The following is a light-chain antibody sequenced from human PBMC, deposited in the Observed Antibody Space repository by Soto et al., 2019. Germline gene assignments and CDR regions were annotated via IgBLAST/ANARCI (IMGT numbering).Light chain of an antibody. CDR2: GAS. CDR1: QSVASGY. V-gene: IGKV3-20*01. J-gene: IGKJ1*01. Sequence: ETVLTQSPGTLSLSAGDRATLSCRASQSVASGYLVWYQQKPSQTPTVLIYGASTRAAGIPDRFSGSGSGTDFTLTISRLEPEDFAVYYCQLYESSPTFGQGTKV. CDR3: QLYESSPT.